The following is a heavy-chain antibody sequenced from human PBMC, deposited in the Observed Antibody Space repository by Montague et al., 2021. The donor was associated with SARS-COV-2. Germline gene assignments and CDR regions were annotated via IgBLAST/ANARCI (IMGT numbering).Heavy chain of an antibody. J-gene: IGHJ6*02. D-gene: IGHD5-12*01. CDR2: LYTSGST. CDR3: ARDGADYSFAYYHEMDV. Sequence: SETLSLTCTVSGASVRTYYWSWIRQSAGKKLEWMGRLYTSGSTYXNPSFKSRVTMSLDTSKNLFSLNLSSMTAADTAVYYCARDGADYSFAYYHEMDVWGQGIAATGAS. CDR1: GASVRTYY. V-gene: IGHV4-4*07.